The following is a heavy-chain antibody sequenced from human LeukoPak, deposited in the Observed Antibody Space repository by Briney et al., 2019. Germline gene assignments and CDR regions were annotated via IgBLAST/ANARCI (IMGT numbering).Heavy chain of an antibody. CDR1: GYRFTSYW. D-gene: IGHD1-26*01. CDR3: ARASGALGATTFDY. V-gene: IGHV5-51*01. CDR2: IYPGDSDT. Sequence: GESLNISCKGSGYRFTSYWIGWVRQMPGKGRGWMGIIYPGDSDTRYSPSFQGQVTISADNSISTAYLQWSSLKASDTAMYYCARASGALGATTFDYWGQGTLVTVSS. J-gene: IGHJ4*02.